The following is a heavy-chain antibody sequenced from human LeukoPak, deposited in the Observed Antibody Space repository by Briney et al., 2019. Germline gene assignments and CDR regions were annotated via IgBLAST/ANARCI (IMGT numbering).Heavy chain of an antibody. CDR3: ARLSLMAAAADY. CDR1: GGSFSGYY. Sequence: PSETLSLTCAVYGGSFSGYYWSWIRQPPGEGLEWIGEINHSGSTNYNPSLKSRVTISVDTSKNQFSLKLSSVTAADTAVYYCARLSLMAAAADYWGQGTLVTVSS. D-gene: IGHD6-13*01. J-gene: IGHJ4*02. CDR2: INHSGST. V-gene: IGHV4-34*01.